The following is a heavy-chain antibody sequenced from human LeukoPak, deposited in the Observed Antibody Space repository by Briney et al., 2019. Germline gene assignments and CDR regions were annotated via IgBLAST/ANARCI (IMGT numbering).Heavy chain of an antibody. J-gene: IGHJ6*02. V-gene: IGHV4-30-4*01. CDR2: IYYSGST. Sequence: PSQTLSLTCIVSGGSISSGDYHWSWIRQPPGKGLEWIGFIYYSGSTYYSPSLKSRVTISVDTSKDQFSLKVSSVTAADTAVYHCARVGYSDRSPYGFDVWGQGTTVTVSS. CDR1: GGSISSGDYH. CDR3: ARVGYSDRSPYGFDV. D-gene: IGHD3-22*01.